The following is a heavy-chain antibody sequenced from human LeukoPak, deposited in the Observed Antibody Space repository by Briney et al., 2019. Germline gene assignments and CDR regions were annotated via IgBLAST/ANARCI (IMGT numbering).Heavy chain of an antibody. CDR3: ARDNYGGDY. CDR1: GFTFSTYA. CDR2: ISYDGSNK. D-gene: IGHD4-23*01. Sequence: GRSLRLSCAASGFTFSTYAMHWVRQAPGKGLEWVAVISYDGSNKYYADSVKGRFTIPRDNPENTLFLQMNSLKPEDTALYYCARDNYGGDYWGQGTLVTVSS. V-gene: IGHV3-30-3*01. J-gene: IGHJ4*02.